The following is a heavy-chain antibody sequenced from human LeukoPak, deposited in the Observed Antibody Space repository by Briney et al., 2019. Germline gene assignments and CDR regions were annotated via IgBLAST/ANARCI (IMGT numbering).Heavy chain of an antibody. CDR3: AKDLTVEWELKATLDY. J-gene: IGHJ4*02. CDR1: GFTFSSYA. Sequence: GGSLRLSCAASGFTFSSYAMSWVRQAPGKGLEWVSAISGSGGSTYYADSVKGRFTISRDNSKNTLYLQMNSLRAEDTAVYYCAKDLTVEWELKATLDYWGQGTLVTVSS. D-gene: IGHD1-26*01. V-gene: IGHV3-23*01. CDR2: ISGSGGST.